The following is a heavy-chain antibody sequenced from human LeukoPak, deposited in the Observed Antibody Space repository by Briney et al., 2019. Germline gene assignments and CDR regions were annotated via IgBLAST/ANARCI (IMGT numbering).Heavy chain of an antibody. V-gene: IGHV1-2*02. J-gene: IGHJ5*02. D-gene: IGHD3-3*01. Sequence: GASVKVSCKASGYTFTGYYMHWVRQAPGQGLEWMGWINPNSGGTNYAQKFQGRVTMTRDPSISTAYMELSRLRSDDTAVYYCARDALEWSYNWFDPWGQGTLVTVSS. CDR1: GYTFTGYY. CDR3: ARDALEWSYNWFDP. CDR2: INPNSGGT.